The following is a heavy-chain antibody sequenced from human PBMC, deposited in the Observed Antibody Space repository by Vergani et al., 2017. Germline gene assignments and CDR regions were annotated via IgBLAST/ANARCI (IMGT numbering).Heavy chain of an antibody. J-gene: IGHJ4*02. D-gene: IGHD6-6*01. CDR1: GFTFSSYA. CDR3: CSEYSSSLEQHPRAPGFDY. CDR2: ISYDGSNK. V-gene: IGHV3-30-3*01. Sequence: QVQLVESGGGVVQLGRSLRLSCAASGFTFSSYAMHWVRQAPGKGLEWVAVISYDGSNKYYADSVKGRFTISRDNSKNTLYLQMNSLRAEDTAVYYCCSEYSSSLEQHPRAPGFDYWGQGTLVTVSS.